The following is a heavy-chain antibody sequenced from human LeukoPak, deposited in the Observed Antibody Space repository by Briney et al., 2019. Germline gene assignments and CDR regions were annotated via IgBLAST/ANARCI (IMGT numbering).Heavy chain of an antibody. Sequence: GGSLRLSCTVSGFIFSTHWMRWVRQAPGKGLVWVSHIKGDGTSTNYADSVKGRFTISRDNAKNTLFLQMNSLRAEDTAVYYCARDGLAAAADYWGQGTLVTVSS. V-gene: IGHV3-74*01. CDR3: ARDGLAAAADY. D-gene: IGHD6-13*01. J-gene: IGHJ4*02. CDR2: IKGDGTST. CDR1: GFIFSTHW.